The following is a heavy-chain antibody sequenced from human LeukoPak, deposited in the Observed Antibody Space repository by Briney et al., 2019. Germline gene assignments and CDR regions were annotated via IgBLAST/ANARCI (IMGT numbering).Heavy chain of an antibody. CDR2: ISSSSSYI. Sequence: GGSLRLSCAASGFTFSSYSMNWVRQAPGKGLEWVSSISSSSSYIYYADSVKGRFTISRDNAKNSLYLQMNSLRAEDTAVYYCARIPRAAASTWAFDIWGQGTMVTVSS. D-gene: IGHD6-13*01. J-gene: IGHJ3*02. CDR1: GFTFSSYS. V-gene: IGHV3-21*01. CDR3: ARIPRAAASTWAFDI.